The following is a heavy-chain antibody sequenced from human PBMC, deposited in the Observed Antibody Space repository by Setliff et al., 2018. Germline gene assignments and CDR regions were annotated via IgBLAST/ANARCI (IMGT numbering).Heavy chain of an antibody. J-gene: IGHJ4*02. CDR3: ATSGFCGAGSCYSFDD. CDR1: GGSIRSSVSGSITSTSYY. D-gene: IGHD2-15*01. Sequence: SETLSLTCTVSGGSIRSSVSGSITSTSYYWAWIRQSPGKGLEWIGEISPVGSTIYNPSLRGRVTMSVDTSNKRFSLNLTSVTAADTAVYYCATSGFCGAGSCYSFDDWGQGALVTVSS. CDR2: ISPVGST. V-gene: IGHV4-39*07.